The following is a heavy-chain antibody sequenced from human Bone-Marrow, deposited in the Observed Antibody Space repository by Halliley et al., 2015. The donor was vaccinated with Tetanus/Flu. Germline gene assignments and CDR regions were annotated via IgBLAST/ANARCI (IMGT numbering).Heavy chain of an antibody. CDR3: VGDFRYSSGWPGFGY. J-gene: IGHJ4*02. V-gene: IGHV3-48*03. Sequence: YIGGRGNVIYYADSVKGRFSVSRDNANKLLFLQMDGLRGEDTAVYYCVGDFRYSSGWPGFGYWGQGTLVTVS. D-gene: IGHD6-19*01. CDR2: IGGRGNVI.